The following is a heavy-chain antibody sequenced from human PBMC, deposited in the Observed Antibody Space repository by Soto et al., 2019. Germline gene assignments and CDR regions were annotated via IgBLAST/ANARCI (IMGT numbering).Heavy chain of an antibody. V-gene: IGHV4-4*02. CDR2: MHHSGSS. CDR3: GRANSSGSPIDS. CDR1: GGSVNSPNW. J-gene: IGHJ4*02. Sequence: QVQLQQSGPGLVEPSGTLSLTCAVSGGSVNSPNWWNWVRQPPETGLEWIGEMHHSGSSNYNPSRNTRLTPSVDKSNKELSMNLNSVTAADTAIYYCGRANSSGSPIDSWGQGILVTVSS. D-gene: IGHD6-19*01.